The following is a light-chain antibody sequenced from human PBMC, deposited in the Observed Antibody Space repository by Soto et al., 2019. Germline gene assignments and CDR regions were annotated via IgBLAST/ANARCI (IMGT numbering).Light chain of an antibody. CDR2: GAS. V-gene: IGKV3-15*01. Sequence: IISTQSATTLAVDPGERVTFSCRDSQGVSRKLAWYQHKPGQAPRLLISGASTGDTGIPARFSVSGSGTEFTLTISSLQSEDCAIYYCQQYHTWPLTFGGGTKVDIK. CDR1: QGVSRK. J-gene: IGKJ4*01. CDR3: QQYHTWPLT.